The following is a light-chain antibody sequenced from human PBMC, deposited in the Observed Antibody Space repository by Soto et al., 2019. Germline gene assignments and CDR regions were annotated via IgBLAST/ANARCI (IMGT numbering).Light chain of an antibody. CDR2: GNS. CDR1: SSNIGAGYD. V-gene: IGLV1-40*01. Sequence: QSVLTQPPSVSGAPVQRVTISCTGSSSNIGAGYDVHWYQQLPGTAPKLLIYGNSNRPSGVPDRFSGSKSGTSASLAIPGLQAEDEADYYCQSYDSSLSAHVFGTGTKVTVL. J-gene: IGLJ1*01. CDR3: QSYDSSLSAHV.